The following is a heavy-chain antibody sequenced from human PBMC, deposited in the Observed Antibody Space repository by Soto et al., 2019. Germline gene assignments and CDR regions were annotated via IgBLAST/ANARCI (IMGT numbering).Heavy chain of an antibody. D-gene: IGHD3-16*02. CDR1: GGSISSGGYY. J-gene: IGHJ4*02. CDR3: ARALGYHFDY. CDR2: IYYSGTT. Sequence: QVQLQESGPGLVKPSQTLSLTCTVSGGSISSGGYYWSWIPQYPGKGLEWIGYIYYSGTTYYNPSLKSRVTMSVDTSKNQFSLKLSSMTAADTAVYYCARALGYHFDYWGQGTLVTVSS. V-gene: IGHV4-31*03.